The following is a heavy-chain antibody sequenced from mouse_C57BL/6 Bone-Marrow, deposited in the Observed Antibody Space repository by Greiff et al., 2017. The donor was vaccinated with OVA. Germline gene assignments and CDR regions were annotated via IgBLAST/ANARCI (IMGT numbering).Heavy chain of an antibody. Sequence: QVQLQQSGAELARPGASVKLSCKASGYTFTSYGISWVKQRPGQGLEWIGEINPRSGNTYYNEKFKGKATLTVAKSSSTAYMELSSLTSEDSAVYFCARSIYDGFDYWGQGTTLTVSS. CDR3: ARSIYDGFDY. J-gene: IGHJ2*01. D-gene: IGHD2-1*01. CDR1: GYTFTSYG. V-gene: IGHV1-81*01. CDR2: INPRSGNT.